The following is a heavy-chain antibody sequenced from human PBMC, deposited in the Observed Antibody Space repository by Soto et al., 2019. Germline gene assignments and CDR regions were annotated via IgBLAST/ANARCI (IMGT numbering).Heavy chain of an antibody. D-gene: IGHD3-16*01. V-gene: IGHV1-69*01. J-gene: IGHJ4*02. CDR1: GGTFSTFA. CDR2: IIPFFGTA. CDR3: ARTAPMDAGDKYYYDF. Sequence: QVQLVQSGAEVKKTRSPVKVSCKTSGGTFSTFAISWVRQAPGQGLEWMGGIIPFFGTAEYSQKFEDRITITADDSTNTVYMDLRSLTSEDTAIYYCARTAPMDAGDKYYYDFWGKGARVTVSS.